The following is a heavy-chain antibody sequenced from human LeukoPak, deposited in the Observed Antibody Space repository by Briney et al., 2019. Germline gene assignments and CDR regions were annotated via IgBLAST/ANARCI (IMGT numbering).Heavy chain of an antibody. CDR3: ARDLRRGRSFASGKDV. CDR1: GDSFSSNSVA. D-gene: IGHD3-16*01. V-gene: IGHV6-1*01. CDR2: TYYRSKWYN. J-gene: IGHJ6*02. Sequence: PSQTLSLTCAISGDSFSSNSVAWNWIRQSPSRGLEWLGRTYYRSKWYNDYAVSVKSRITINPDTSKNQFSLQLNSVTPEDTAVYYCARDLRRGRSFASGKDVWGQGTTVTVSS.